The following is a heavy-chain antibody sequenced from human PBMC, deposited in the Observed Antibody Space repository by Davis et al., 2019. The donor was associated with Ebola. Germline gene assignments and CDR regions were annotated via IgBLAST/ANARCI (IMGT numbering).Heavy chain of an antibody. V-gene: IGHV4-59*01. Sequence: PGGSLRLSCTVSGGSISSYYWSWIRQPPGKGLEWIGYIYYSGSTNYNPSLKSRVTISVDTSKNQFSLKLSSVTAADTAVYYCARVMVRGVIVGMDVWGQGTTVTVSS. CDR2: IYYSGST. D-gene: IGHD3-10*01. CDR3: ARVMVRGVIVGMDV. J-gene: IGHJ6*02. CDR1: GGSISSYY.